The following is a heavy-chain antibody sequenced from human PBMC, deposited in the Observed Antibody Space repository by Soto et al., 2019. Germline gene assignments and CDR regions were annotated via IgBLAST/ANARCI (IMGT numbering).Heavy chain of an antibody. J-gene: IGHJ4*02. CDR1: GGSISGYY. CDR3: ARESYYDSSGYYPY. CDR2: MYKTGST. V-gene: IGHV4-59*12. D-gene: IGHD3-22*01. Sequence: SETLSLTYTVSGGSISGYYWSWIRQPPGKGLEWIGYMYKTGSTVYNPSFKSRVTISVDTSKNQFSLKLSSVTAADTAVYYCARESYYDSSGYYPYWDQGTLVTVSS.